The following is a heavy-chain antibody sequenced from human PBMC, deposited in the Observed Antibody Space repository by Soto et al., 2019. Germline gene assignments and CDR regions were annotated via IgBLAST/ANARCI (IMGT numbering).Heavy chain of an antibody. CDR1: GGSISSYY. CDR2: IYYSGGT. Sequence: SETLSLSFTVCGGSISSYYCSGIRQPPGKGLEWLGYIYYSGGTNYNPSLKRRVTISLDTSKNQFSLNLSSVTAADTAVYYCARETTYCANGVCSASNWFDPWGQGTLVTVSS. D-gene: IGHD2-8*01. J-gene: IGHJ5*02. V-gene: IGHV4-59*01. CDR3: ARETTYCANGVCSASNWFDP.